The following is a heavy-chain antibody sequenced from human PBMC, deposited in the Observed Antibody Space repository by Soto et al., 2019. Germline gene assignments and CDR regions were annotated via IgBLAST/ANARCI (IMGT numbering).Heavy chain of an antibody. CDR1: GYTFTSYG. Sequence: ASLKVSCTASGYTFTSYGISWVRQAPGQGLEWMGWISAYNGNTNYAQKLQGRVTMTTDTSTSTAYMELRSLRSDDTAVYYCARDLVYDFWNGYSSHFDYWGQGTLVTV. D-gene: IGHD3-3*01. CDR2: ISAYNGNT. J-gene: IGHJ4*02. CDR3: ARDLVYDFWNGYSSHFDY. V-gene: IGHV1-18*01.